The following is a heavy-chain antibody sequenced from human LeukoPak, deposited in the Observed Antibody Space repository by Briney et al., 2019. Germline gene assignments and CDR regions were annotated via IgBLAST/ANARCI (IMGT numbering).Heavy chain of an antibody. D-gene: IGHD3-10*01. J-gene: IGHJ4*02. CDR3: ARDKGDYYGSGSYYFDY. CDR2: ISSSSSSYI. Sequence: GGSLRLSCAASGFTFSSYSMNWVRQAPGKGLEWVSSISSSSSSYIYYADSVKGRFTISRDNAKNSLYLQMNSLRAEDTAVYYCARDKGDYYGSGSYYFDYWGQGTLVTVSS. CDR1: GFTFSSYS. V-gene: IGHV3-21*01.